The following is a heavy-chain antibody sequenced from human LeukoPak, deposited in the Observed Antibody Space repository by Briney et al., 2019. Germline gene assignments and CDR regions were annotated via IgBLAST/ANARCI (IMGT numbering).Heavy chain of an antibody. V-gene: IGHV3-48*04. D-gene: IGHD7-27*01. CDR2: ISSSSSTI. J-gene: IGHJ4*02. CDR3: AREVRNGWGSFDY. Sequence: GGSLRLSCAASEFILSSYSMNWVRQAPGKGLEWVSYISSSSSTIYYADSVKGRFTISRDNAKNSLYLQMNSLRAEDTAVYYCAREVRNGWGSFDYWGQGTLVTVSS. CDR1: EFILSSYS.